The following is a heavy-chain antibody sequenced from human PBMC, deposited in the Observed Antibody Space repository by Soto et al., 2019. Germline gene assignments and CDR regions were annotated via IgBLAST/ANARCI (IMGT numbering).Heavy chain of an antibody. V-gene: IGHV3-30-3*01. Sequence: GGSLRLSCAASGFTFSSYAMHWVRQAPGKGLEWVAVISYDGSNKYYADSVKGRFTISRDNSKNTLYLQMNSLGAEDTAVYYCARDRSTLIRGGRHYYGMDVWGQGTTVTVS. J-gene: IGHJ6*02. D-gene: IGHD3-16*01. CDR1: GFTFSSYA. CDR2: ISYDGSNK. CDR3: ARDRSTLIRGGRHYYGMDV.